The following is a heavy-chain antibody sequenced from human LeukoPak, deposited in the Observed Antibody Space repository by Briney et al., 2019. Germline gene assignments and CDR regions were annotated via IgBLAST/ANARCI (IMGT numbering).Heavy chain of an antibody. J-gene: IGHJ3*02. V-gene: IGHV4-61*02. D-gene: IGHD3-10*01. CDR1: GGSLSSGSYY. CDR3: ARINVLLWFGELKGAFDI. Sequence: SQTLSLTCTVSGGSLSSGSYYWSWIRQPAGKGLEWIGRIYTSGSTNYNPSLKSRVTISADTSKNQFSLKLSSVTAADTAVYYCARINVLLWFGELKGAFDIWGQGTMVTVSS. CDR2: IYTSGST.